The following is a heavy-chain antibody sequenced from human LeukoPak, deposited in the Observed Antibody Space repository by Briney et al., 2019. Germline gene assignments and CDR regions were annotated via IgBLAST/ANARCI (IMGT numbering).Heavy chain of an antibody. D-gene: IGHD3-16*01. CDR3: ARSLWPEDY. CDR1: GFTFN. Sequence: GGSLRLSCAASGFTFNISWVRESPGKGLEWVASINQDGTGEYYVASVKGRFTISRDNAKKSVWLQMTSLRADDTAVYYCARSLWPEDYWGQGTLVTVSS. CDR2: INQDGTGE. J-gene: IGHJ4*02. V-gene: IGHV3-7*01.